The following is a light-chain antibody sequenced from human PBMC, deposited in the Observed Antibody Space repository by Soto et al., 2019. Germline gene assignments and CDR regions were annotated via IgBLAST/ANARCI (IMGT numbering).Light chain of an antibody. CDR2: DAA. CDR3: QQYYRSPYT. CDR1: QSIDRGY. J-gene: IGKJ4*01. V-gene: IGKV3-20*01. Sequence: EIVLTQSPGTLSLSPGETATLSCRASQSIDRGYVAWYQQRPGLSPRLLIFDAASRATGIPDRFSGSGSGTDFTLIIRRLEPEDLAVYYCQQYYRSPYTFGGGTKVEIK.